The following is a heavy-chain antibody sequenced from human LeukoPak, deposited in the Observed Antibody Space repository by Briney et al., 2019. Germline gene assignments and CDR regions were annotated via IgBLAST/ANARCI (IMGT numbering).Heavy chain of an antibody. CDR2: IYHGGST. Sequence: SKTLSLTCIASRGSISSYYWRWIRQPPGKGLEWIGYIYHGGSTNYNPSLKSRVTISGDTSKNKFFLNLSSVTAADTAMYYCARGRYYYDSSGYPYNWFDPWGQGTLVTVSS. CDR1: RGSISSYY. D-gene: IGHD3-22*01. V-gene: IGHV4-59*01. CDR3: ARGRYYYDSSGYPYNWFDP. J-gene: IGHJ5*02.